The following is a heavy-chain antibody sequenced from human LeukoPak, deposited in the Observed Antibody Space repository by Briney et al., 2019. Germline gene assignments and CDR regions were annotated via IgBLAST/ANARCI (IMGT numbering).Heavy chain of an antibody. Sequence: GSLRLSCAASGFTFSSYWMSWVRQPPGKGLEWIGSIYYSGSTYYNPSLKSRVTISVDTSKNQFSLKLSSVTAADTAVYYCARGRSGGWVETYYYMDVWGKGTTVTISS. CDR2: IYYSGST. J-gene: IGHJ6*03. CDR3: ARGRSGGWVETYYYMDV. V-gene: IGHV4-39*01. CDR1: GFTFSSYW. D-gene: IGHD3-10*01.